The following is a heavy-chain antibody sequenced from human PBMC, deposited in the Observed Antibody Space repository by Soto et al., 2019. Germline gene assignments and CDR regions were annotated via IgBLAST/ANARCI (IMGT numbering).Heavy chain of an antibody. J-gene: IGHJ5*02. CDR3: AREPPRATAGLNYFDP. V-gene: IGHV1-18*01. CDR2: ISPFNGHT. CDR1: GYTFINFG. D-gene: IGHD6-13*01. Sequence: QVQLVQSGTEVKKPGASVKVSCKTSGYTFINFGIGWVRQAPGQGLEWMGWISPFNGHTHYVQKFQGRVSLTTDTSTSTAFLELRSLTYDDTAVYYCAREPPRATAGLNYFDPWGQGTLVTVSS.